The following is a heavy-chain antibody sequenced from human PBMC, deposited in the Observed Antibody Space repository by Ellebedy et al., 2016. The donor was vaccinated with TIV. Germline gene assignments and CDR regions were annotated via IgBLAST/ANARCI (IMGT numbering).Heavy chain of an antibody. V-gene: IGHV1-46*01. CDR2: INPSCGST. D-gene: IGHD6-13*01. CDR1: GYTFTKYY. J-gene: IGHJ4*02. CDR3: TCLQLGIADYFDY. Sequence: ASVKVSCKASGYTFTKYYMHWVRQAPGQGLDWMGMINPSCGSTSYAQKFQGRVTMTRDTSTSTVYMELSSLRSEDTAVYYCTCLQLGIADYFDYWGQGALVTVSS.